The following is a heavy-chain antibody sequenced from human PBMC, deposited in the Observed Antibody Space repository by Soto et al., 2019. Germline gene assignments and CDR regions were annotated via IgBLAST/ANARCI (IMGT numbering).Heavy chain of an antibody. CDR3: ARNHGAHNLVHNP. CDR1: GYTFVNFG. V-gene: IGHV1-18*01. CDR2: ISAYNGDT. D-gene: IGHD6-13*01. Sequence: ASVKVSCKASGYTFVNFGITWMRQVPGQGLEWMGWISAYNGDTHSAQKFKGRVTLTTDTSTSTAYMELRSLRSDDTAFYYCARNHGAHNLVHNPWGQGTLVTVSS. J-gene: IGHJ5*02.